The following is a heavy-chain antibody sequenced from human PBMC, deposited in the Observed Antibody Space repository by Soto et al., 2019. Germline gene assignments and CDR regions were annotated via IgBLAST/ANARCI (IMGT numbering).Heavy chain of an antibody. D-gene: IGHD1-26*01. CDR2: IWYDGSNK. CDR3: ARGGGGATPFDY. CDR1: GFTFSSYG. Sequence: QVQLVESGGGVVQPGRSLRLSCAASGFTFSSYGMHWVRQAPGKGLEWVAVIWYDGSNKYYADSVKGRLTISRDNSKKTLYLQMNSLRAEDTAVYYCARGGGGATPFDYWGQGTLVTVSS. J-gene: IGHJ4*02. V-gene: IGHV3-33*01.